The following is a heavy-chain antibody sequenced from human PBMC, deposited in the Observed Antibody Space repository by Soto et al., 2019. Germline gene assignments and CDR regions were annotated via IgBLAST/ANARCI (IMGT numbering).Heavy chain of an antibody. V-gene: IGHV1-46*01. Sequence: QVQLVQSGAEVKKPGASVKVSCKASGYTFTSYYMHWVRQAPGQGLEWMGIINPSGGSTSYAQKCQGRVTMTSDTSTSTVYMELSSLRSEDTAVYYCARVEAAADYYYYGMDVWGQGTTVTVSS. CDR2: INPSGGST. CDR3: ARVEAAADYYYYGMDV. D-gene: IGHD6-13*01. J-gene: IGHJ6*02. CDR1: GYTFTSYY.